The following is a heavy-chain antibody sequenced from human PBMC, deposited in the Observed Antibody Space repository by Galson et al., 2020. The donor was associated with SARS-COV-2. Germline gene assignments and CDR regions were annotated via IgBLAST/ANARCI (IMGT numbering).Heavy chain of an antibody. CDR1: RGFLDSTSYY. D-gene: IGHD3-16*01. V-gene: IGHV4-39*07. Sequence: ASETLSLTCSVSRGFLDSTSYYWGWIRPTPGKGLEWLGSIYFNGRTFYNPSLMSRVTISIDTSKNQFSLRLTAVTAADTAIYFCARKTSTYDYWGPGAQVTVSS. J-gene: IGHJ4*01. CDR2: IYFNGRT. CDR3: ARKTSTYDY.